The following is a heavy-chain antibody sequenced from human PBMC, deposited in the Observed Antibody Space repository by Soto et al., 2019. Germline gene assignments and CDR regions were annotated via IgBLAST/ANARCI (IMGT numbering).Heavy chain of an antibody. CDR2: IYYSGST. D-gene: IGHD5-12*01. CDR3: ARALYSGYDEIDY. Sequence: TLSLTCTVSGGSISSGGYYWSWIRQHPGKGLEWIGYIYYSGSTYYNPSLKSRVTISVDTSKNQFSLKLSSVTAADTAVYYCARALYSGYDEIDYWGQGTLVTV. V-gene: IGHV4-31*03. CDR1: GGSISSGGYY. J-gene: IGHJ4*02.